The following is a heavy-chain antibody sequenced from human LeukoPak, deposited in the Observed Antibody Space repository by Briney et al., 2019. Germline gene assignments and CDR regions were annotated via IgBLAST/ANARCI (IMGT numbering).Heavy chain of an antibody. CDR1: GFTFSSYS. V-gene: IGHV3-21*01. D-gene: IGHD3-22*01. Sequence: GGSLRLSCAASGFTFSSYSMNWVRQAPGKGLEWVSSISSSSSYIYYADSVKGRFTISRDNAKNSLYLQMNSLRAEDTAVYYCARIGYDSSGYYYYDAFDIWGQGTMVTVSS. CDR3: ARIGYDSSGYYYYDAFDI. J-gene: IGHJ3*02. CDR2: ISSSSSYI.